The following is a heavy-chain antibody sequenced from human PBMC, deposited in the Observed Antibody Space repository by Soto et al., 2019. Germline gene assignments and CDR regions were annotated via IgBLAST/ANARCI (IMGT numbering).Heavy chain of an antibody. J-gene: IGHJ4*02. CDR3: ATKRGAVSTYDF. Sequence: ASVKVSCKASSCIFSSYGITWVRQAPGQGLEWMGWISVSKGNTKYAQNLQGRVTMTADTSTGTAYLELRSLRSDDTAVYYCATKRGAVSTYDFWGQGTQVTVSS. D-gene: IGHD3-16*01. V-gene: IGHV1-18*04. CDR1: SCIFSSYG. CDR2: ISVSKGNT.